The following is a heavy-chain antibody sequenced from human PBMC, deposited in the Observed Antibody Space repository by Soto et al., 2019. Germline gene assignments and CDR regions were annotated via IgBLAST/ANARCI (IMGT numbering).Heavy chain of an antibody. V-gene: IGHV3-30-3*01. J-gene: IGHJ6*02. CDR1: GFTFSSYA. CDR3: ASALTGINYYGMDV. CDR2: ISYDGSNK. D-gene: IGHD1-20*01. Sequence: GGSLRLSCAASGFTFSSYAMHWVRQAPGKGLEWVAVISYDGSNKYYADSVKGRFTISRDNSKNTLYLQMNSLRAEDTAVYYCASALTGINYYGMDVWGQGTTVTVSS.